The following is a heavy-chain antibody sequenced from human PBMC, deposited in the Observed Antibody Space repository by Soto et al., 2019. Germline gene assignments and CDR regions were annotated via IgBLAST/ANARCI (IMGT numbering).Heavy chain of an antibody. CDR1: GFTLSDYY. V-gene: IGHV3-11*01. J-gene: IGHJ6*02. Sequence: QVQLVESGGGLVKPGESLRLSCAVSGFTLSDYYMTCVRQTPGKGLEWISYISSAGGTVNYADSVKGRFTISRDNIKNSLFLQMTSLRDEDTAVYYCARDGLDYYGLDVWGQGTTVTVSS. CDR3: ARDGLDYYGLDV. CDR2: ISSAGGTV.